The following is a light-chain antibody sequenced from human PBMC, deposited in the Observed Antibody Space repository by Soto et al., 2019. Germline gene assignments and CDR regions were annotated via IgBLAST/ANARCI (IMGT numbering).Light chain of an antibody. CDR3: QKYNSAPQT. CDR1: QGINKY. CDR2: ATS. J-gene: IGKJ4*01. Sequence: DIQMTQFLSSLSASVGARVTITCRASQGINKYVAWYQQKPGKVPKLLIYATSTLQSGVPSRFSGSGSGTDFTLTISSLQPEDVATYYCQKYNSAPQTFGGGTKVDIK. V-gene: IGKV1-27*01.